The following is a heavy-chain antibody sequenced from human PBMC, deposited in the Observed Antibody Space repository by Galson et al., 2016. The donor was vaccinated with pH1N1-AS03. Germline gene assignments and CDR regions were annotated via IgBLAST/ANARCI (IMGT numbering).Heavy chain of an antibody. Sequence: SLRLSCATSGFIFSSFTMHWVRQAPGKGLEWVALTSTDGRNQNYADSVKGRFTVSRETAKNTMNLQMNSLRAEDTAIYYCARGQNYDFRSGYYTTTDDYYYSMDVWGRGTTVIVS. CDR1: GFIFSSFT. CDR2: TSTDGRNQ. J-gene: IGHJ6*02. CDR3: ARGQNYDFRSGYYTTTDDYYYSMDV. V-gene: IGHV3-30*04. D-gene: IGHD3-3*01.